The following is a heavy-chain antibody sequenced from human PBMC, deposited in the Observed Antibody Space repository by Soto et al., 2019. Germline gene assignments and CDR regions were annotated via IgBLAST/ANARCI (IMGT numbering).Heavy chain of an antibody. CDR2: INAGNCNT. D-gene: IGHD3-3*01. CDR1: GYTFSNFA. Sequence: GASVKVSCKASGYTFSNFAMHWVRQAPGQRLEWMGWINAGNCNTKYSQKFQGRVTITRDTSASTAYMELSSLRSEDTAVYYCASSYYDFWSGYYNWGQGTLVTVSS. V-gene: IGHV1-3*01. CDR3: ASSYYDFWSGYYN. J-gene: IGHJ4*02.